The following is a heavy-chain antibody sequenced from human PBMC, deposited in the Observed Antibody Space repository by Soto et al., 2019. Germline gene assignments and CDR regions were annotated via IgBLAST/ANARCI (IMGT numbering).Heavy chain of an antibody. D-gene: IGHD5-18*01. Sequence: PSETLSLTCTVSGGSVTSDEDYWTWIRQSPGKGLEWIGYISNSGSTGYNPSLKTRLSMSVDRSKNKFTLRLTSVTAADTAVYFCATESGSTYGYFDHWGQGTQVTVSS. CDR1: GGSVTSDEDY. V-gene: IGHV4-30-4*01. CDR3: ATESGSTYGYFDH. CDR2: ISNSGST. J-gene: IGHJ4*02.